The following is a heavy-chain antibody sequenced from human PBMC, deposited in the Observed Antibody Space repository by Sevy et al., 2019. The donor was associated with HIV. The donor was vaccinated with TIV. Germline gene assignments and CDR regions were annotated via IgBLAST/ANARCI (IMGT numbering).Heavy chain of an antibody. CDR1: GFTFSSNW. D-gene: IGHD1-26*01. Sequence: GGSLRLSCAASGFTFSSNWMSWVRQAPGKGLEWVANIKQDGSEIYYVDSVKGRFTMSRDNAKNSLYLQMSSLRAEDTAVYYCARERGISFIVGATTGAFDIWGQGTMVTVSS. CDR3: ARERGISFIVGATTGAFDI. J-gene: IGHJ3*02. CDR2: IKQDGSEI. V-gene: IGHV3-7*01.